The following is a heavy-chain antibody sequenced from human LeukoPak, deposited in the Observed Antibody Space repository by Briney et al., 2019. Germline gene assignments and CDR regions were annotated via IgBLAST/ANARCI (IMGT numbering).Heavy chain of an antibody. D-gene: IGHD3-3*01. CDR1: GDSITSYY. J-gene: IGHJ6*03. CDR2: IYSSGST. V-gene: IGHV4-4*07. Sequence: SETLSLTCTVSGDSITSYYWNWIRQPAGKGLEWIGRIYSSGSTNYNPSLTSRVTMSIDTSKNQFSLKLSSVTAADTAVYYCARDLSDFWSGYYYYYMDVWGKGTTVTVSS. CDR3: ARDLSDFWSGYYYYYMDV.